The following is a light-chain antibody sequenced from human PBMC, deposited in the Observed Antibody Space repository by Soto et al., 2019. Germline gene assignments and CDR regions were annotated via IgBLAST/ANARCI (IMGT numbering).Light chain of an antibody. V-gene: IGKV1-39*01. J-gene: IGKJ4*01. CDR1: QNINRF. CDR2: TAS. Sequence: DIQMTQSPSSLSASVGARVTITCRASQNINRFLNWYQQKPGKAPKLLIYTASSLQSGVPSRFSGSGSGTDFTLTISSLQPEDFATYYCQQSFSLTTFGGGTKVEIK. CDR3: QQSFSLTT.